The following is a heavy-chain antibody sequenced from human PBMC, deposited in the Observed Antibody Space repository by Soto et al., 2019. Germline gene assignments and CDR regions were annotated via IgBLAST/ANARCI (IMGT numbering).Heavy chain of an antibody. CDR2: IIPILGIA. J-gene: IGHJ5*02. D-gene: IGHD2-15*01. V-gene: IGHV1-69*02. CDR1: GGTFSSYT. CDR3: ARGSRTLAATRNNWFDP. Sequence: QVQLVQSGAEVKKPGSSVKVSCKASGGTFSSYTISWVRQAPGQGLEWMGRIIPILGIANYAQKFQGRVTITADKSTSTAYMELSSLRSEDTAVYYCARGSRTLAATRNNWFDPWSQGTLVTVSS.